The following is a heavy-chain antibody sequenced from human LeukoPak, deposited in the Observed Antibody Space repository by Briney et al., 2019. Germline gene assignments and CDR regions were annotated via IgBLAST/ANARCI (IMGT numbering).Heavy chain of an antibody. D-gene: IGHD3-22*01. CDR3: AKHRFESGGYHSTD. V-gene: IGHV3-23*01. CDR1: GFTFSDYA. CDR2: ISDDGGGT. J-gene: IGHJ4*02. Sequence: PGGSLRLSCAASGFTFSDYAMSWVRQAPGQGLEWVSTISDDGGGTYYADSVKGRFTISRDNSKNTLFLQINSLRAGDSAVYYCAKHRFESGGYHSTDWGQGTLVTVSS.